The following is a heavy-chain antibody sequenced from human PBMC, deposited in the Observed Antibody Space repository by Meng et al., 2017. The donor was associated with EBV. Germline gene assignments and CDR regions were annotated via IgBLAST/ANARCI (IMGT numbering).Heavy chain of an antibody. CDR1: GYTFTSYD. J-gene: IGHJ5*02. Sequence: QGQLVQSGAEVKKPGASVKVSCKASGYTFTSYDINWVRQATGQGLEWMGWMNPNSGNTGYAQKFQGRVTMTRNTSISTAYMELSSLRSEDTAVYHCARGRGVYCSGGSCYPGWFDPWGQGTLVTVSS. CDR3: ARGRGVYCSGGSCYPGWFDP. D-gene: IGHD2-15*01. V-gene: IGHV1-8*01. CDR2: MNPNSGNT.